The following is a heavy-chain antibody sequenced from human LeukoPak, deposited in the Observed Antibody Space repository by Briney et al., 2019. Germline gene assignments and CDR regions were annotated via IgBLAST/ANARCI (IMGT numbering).Heavy chain of an antibody. CDR2: IYYSGST. J-gene: IGHJ6*03. CDR1: GGSISSSSYY. D-gene: IGHD3-10*01. V-gene: IGHV4-39*07. Sequence: SETLSLTCTVSGGSISSSSYYWGWIRQPPGKGLEWIGSIYYSGSTYYNPSLKSRVTISVDTSKNQFSLKLSSVTAADTAVCYCAREGNYYGSGSYMNYYYYYYMDVWGKGTTVTVSS. CDR3: AREGNYYGSGSYMNYYYYYYMDV.